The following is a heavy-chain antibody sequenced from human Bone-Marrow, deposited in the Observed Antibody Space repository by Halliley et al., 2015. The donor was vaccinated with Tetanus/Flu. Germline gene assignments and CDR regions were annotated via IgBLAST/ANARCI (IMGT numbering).Heavy chain of an antibody. J-gene: IGHJ4*02. V-gene: IGHV5-51*03. CDR2: VYPGDATT. CDR1: GYTFTNYW. D-gene: IGHD2-8*02. CDR3: ARSTDTDY. Sequence: QLVQSGAEVRKPGDSLKISCKGSGYTFTNYWIGWVRQRPGKGLEWMGIVYPGDATTRYSPSFEGQGTFSADKSISTAYLQWSSLKASDSAMYYCARSTDTDYWGQGTLVIVSS.